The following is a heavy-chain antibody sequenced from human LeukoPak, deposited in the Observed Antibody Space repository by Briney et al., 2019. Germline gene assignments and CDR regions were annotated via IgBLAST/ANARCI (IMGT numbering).Heavy chain of an antibody. J-gene: IGHJ4*02. CDR1: GGSISSYY. CDR2: IYYSGST. CDR3: ARTTRGDSGYGD. V-gene: IGHV4-59*01. Sequence: SETLSLTCGVSGGSISSYYWTWIRQPPGKGLEWIGYIYYSGSTNYNPSLKSRVTISVDTSKDQFSLKLSSVTAADTAVYYCARTTRGDSGYGDWGQGTLVTVSS. D-gene: IGHD5-12*01.